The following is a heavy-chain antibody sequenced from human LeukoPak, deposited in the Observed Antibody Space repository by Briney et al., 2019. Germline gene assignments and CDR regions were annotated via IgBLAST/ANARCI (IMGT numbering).Heavy chain of an antibody. D-gene: IGHD2-2*02. Sequence: PGGSLRLSCAASGFTFSSYWMSWVRQAPGKGLDWVANIKQDGSEKYYVDSVKGRFTISRDNAKNSLYLQMNSLRAEDTAVYYCARDLGVVVPAAIDWFDPWGQGTLVTVSP. J-gene: IGHJ5*02. CDR3: ARDLGVVVPAAIDWFDP. V-gene: IGHV3-7*01. CDR1: GFTFSSYW. CDR2: IKQDGSEK.